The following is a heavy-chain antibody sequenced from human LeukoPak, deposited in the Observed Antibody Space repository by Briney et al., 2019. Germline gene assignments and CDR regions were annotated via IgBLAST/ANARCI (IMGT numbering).Heavy chain of an antibody. CDR2: IKQDGSEK. V-gene: IGHV3-7*01. J-gene: IGHJ4*02. CDR3: ARGEYQLPQR. Sequence: PGGSLRLSCAASGLTFSSYWMSWVRQAPGKGLEWVANIKQDGSEKYYVDSVKGRFTISRDNVKNSLYLQMNSLRAEDTAVYYCARGEYQLPQRWGQGTLVTVSS. D-gene: IGHD2-2*01. CDR1: GLTFSSYW.